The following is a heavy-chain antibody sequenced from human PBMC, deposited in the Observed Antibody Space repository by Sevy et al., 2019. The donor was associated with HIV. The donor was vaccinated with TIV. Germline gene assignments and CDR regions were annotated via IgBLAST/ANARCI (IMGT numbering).Heavy chain of an antibody. Sequence: GGSLRLSCAASGFTFSNAWMSWVRQAPGKGLEWVGRIKSKTDGGTTDYAAPVEGRFTISRDDSKNTQYLQMNSLKTEDTAVYYCTTDPPDIVVVPAAILYYYYYGMDVWGQGTTVTVSS. CDR2: IKSKTDGGTT. V-gene: IGHV3-15*01. CDR1: GFTFSNAW. D-gene: IGHD2-2*02. J-gene: IGHJ6*02. CDR3: TTDPPDIVVVPAAILYYYYYGMDV.